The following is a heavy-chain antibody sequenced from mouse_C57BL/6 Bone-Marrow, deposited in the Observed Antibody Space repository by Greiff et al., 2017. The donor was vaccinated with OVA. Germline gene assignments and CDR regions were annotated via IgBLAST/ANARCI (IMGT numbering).Heavy chain of an antibody. CDR1: GFTFSNYW. J-gene: IGHJ3*01. V-gene: IGHV6-3*01. D-gene: IGHD3-1*01. CDR3: TKGSGWFAY. CDR2: IRLKSDNYAT. Sequence: EVKLVESGGGLVQPGGSMKLSCVASGFTFSNYWMNWVRQSPEKGLEWVAQIRLKSDNYATHYAESVKGRFTISRDDSKSSVYLQMNNLRAEDTGIYYCTKGSGWFAYWGQGTLVTVSA.